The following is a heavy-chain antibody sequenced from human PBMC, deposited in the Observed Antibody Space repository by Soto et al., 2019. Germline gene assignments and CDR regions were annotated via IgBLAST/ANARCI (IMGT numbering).Heavy chain of an antibody. V-gene: IGHV1-46*01. J-gene: IGHJ6*02. Sequence: GASVKVSCKASGYTFTSYYVHWVRQAPGQGLEWMGIINPSATSATSGGSASYARQFQGRVALTRDTSTSTVYMEVSSLGSEDTAVYYCARDPNLSLTYHYYGMDVWGQGTTVTVAS. CDR2: INPSATSATSGGSA. CDR1: GYTFTSYY. CDR3: ARDPNLSLTYHYYGMDV.